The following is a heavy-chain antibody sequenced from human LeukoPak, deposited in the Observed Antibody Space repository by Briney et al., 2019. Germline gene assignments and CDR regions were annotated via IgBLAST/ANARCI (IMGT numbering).Heavy chain of an antibody. CDR3: AKHYETTFDY. D-gene: IGHD3-3*01. CDR2: INPNTGKA. CDR1: GYTFTTYD. J-gene: IGHJ4*02. Sequence: ASVKVSCKASGYTFTTYDINWMRQATGREPEWMGYINPNTGKAGYAQKFQGRVTITRDTSINTVYMELGSLRSEDTAVYYCAKHYETTFDYWGQGTLVTVSS. V-gene: IGHV1-8*03.